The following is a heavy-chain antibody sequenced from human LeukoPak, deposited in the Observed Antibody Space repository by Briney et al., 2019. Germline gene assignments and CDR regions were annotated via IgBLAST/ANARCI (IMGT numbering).Heavy chain of an antibody. CDR2: ISAYSGNT. CDR1: GYTFTSYA. CDR3: VRGADTGSYGSLVYFDY. J-gene: IGHJ4*02. V-gene: IGHV1-18*01. D-gene: IGHD3-16*01. Sequence: ASVKVSCKASGYTFTSYAISSVRQAPGQGLEWMGLISAYSGNTNFAQKLQGRVTMTTDTSTSTAYMELRSLRSDDTAVYSCVRGADTGSYGSLVYFDYWGQGTLVSVSS.